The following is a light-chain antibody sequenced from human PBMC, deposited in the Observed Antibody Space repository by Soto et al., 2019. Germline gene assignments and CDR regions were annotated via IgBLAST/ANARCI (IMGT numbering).Light chain of an antibody. Sequence: EIVLTQSPGTLSLSPGERATLSCRASQSVSSSYLAWYQQKPGQAPRLLIYDAYTRATGVGGRFTGSGSATDFSLTITSLEPEDFAVYYCQQRGKWPSTFGPGTKVDI. CDR1: QSVSSSY. CDR2: DAY. V-gene: IGKV3D-20*02. J-gene: IGKJ2*02. CDR3: QQRGKWPST.